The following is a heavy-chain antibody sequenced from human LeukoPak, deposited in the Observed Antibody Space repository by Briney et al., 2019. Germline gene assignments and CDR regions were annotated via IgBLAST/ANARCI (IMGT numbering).Heavy chain of an antibody. CDR2: ISSSGSTI. Sequence: GGSLRLSCAASGFTFSSYEMNWVRQAPGKGLEWVSYISSSGSTIYYADSVKGRFTISRDNAKNSLYLQMNSLRAEDTAVYYCVRDRFARSNGLYDYVWGSHRSGAFDIWGQGTMVTVSS. CDR1: GFTFSSYE. CDR3: VRDRFARSNGLYDYVWGSHRSGAFDI. D-gene: IGHD3-16*02. J-gene: IGHJ3*02. V-gene: IGHV3-48*03.